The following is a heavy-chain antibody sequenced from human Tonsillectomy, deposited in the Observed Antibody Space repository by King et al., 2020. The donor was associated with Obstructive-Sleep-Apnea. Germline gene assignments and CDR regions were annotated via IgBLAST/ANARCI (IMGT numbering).Heavy chain of an antibody. CDR1: GVPFSSYN. Sequence: VQLVESGGGVVQPGTSLRVSCAATGVPFSSYNMHWVRQAPGKGLQWVAVISHDGSNKHYTDSVKGRFTISRDNSKNTLYLQITSLRVEDTALFFCAKDPGDSNWGPQYYFDYRGQGAQVTVSS. CDR3: AKDPGDSNWGPQYYFDY. V-gene: IGHV3-30*18. CDR2: ISHDGSNK. J-gene: IGHJ4*02. D-gene: IGHD7-27*01.